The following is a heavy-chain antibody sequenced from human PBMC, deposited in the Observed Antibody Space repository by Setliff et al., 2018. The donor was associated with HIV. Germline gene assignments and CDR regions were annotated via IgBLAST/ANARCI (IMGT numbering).Heavy chain of an antibody. CDR3: ARGHCSGTNCYGVDYYGMDV. V-gene: IGHV4-34*01. J-gene: IGHJ6*02. Sequence: PSETLSLTCAVYGGSFSGYYWSWIRQPPGKGLEWIGSIYYSGSTQYNPSLKSRVTMSVDKSKNQFSVKLTSVTAADTAVYYCARGHCSGTNCYGVDYYGMDVWGQGTTVTVSS. D-gene: IGHD2-2*01. CDR2: IYYSGST. CDR1: GGSFSGYY.